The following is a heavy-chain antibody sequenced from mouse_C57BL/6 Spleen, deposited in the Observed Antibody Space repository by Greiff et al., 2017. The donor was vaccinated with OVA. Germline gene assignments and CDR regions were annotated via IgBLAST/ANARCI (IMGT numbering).Heavy chain of an antibody. Sequence: DVHLVESGEGLVKPGGSLKLSCAASGFTFSSYAMSWVRQTPEKRLEWVAYISSGGDYIYYADTVKGRFTISRDNARNTLYLQMSSLKSEDTAMYYGTRNPPLDFGSFFFDVWGTGTTVTVSS. D-gene: IGHD2-2*01. CDR2: ISSGGDYI. V-gene: IGHV5-9-1*02. CDR3: TRNPPLDFGSFFFDV. J-gene: IGHJ1*03. CDR1: GFTFSSYA.